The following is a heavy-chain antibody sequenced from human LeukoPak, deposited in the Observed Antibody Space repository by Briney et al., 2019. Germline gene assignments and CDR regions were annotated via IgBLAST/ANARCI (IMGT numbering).Heavy chain of an antibody. D-gene: IGHD4-17*01. V-gene: IGHV4-39*07. CDR1: GGSISSSSYY. Sequence: PSETLSLTCTVSGGSISSSSYYWGWIRQPPGKGLEWIGSIYYSGSTYYNPSLKSRVTISVDTSKNQFSLKLSSVTAADTAVYYCARRVSQYGDYHWFDPWGQGTPVTVSS. CDR3: ARRVSQYGDYHWFDP. CDR2: IYYSGST. J-gene: IGHJ5*02.